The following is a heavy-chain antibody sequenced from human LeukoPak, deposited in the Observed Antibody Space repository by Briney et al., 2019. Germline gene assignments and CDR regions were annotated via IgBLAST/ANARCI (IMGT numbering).Heavy chain of an antibody. D-gene: IGHD3-22*01. J-gene: IGHJ4*02. CDR2: ISASGGST. CDR1: GFTFSNYA. Sequence: GGSLRLSCAASGFTFSNYALSWVRQAPGKGLEWVSAISASGGSTYYADSVKGRFTISRDNSKNTLYLQMNSLRAEDTAVYYCAKAPRSYYDSSGYYYWGQGTLVTVSS. CDR3: AKAPRSYYDSSGYYY. V-gene: IGHV3-23*01.